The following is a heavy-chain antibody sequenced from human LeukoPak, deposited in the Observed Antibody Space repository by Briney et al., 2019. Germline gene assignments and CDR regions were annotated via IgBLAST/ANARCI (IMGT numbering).Heavy chain of an antibody. D-gene: IGHD3-16*02. J-gene: IGHJ4*02. CDR1: GFTFSSYG. Sequence: PGGSLRLSCAASGFTFSSYGMHWVRQAPGKGLEGVAVIRSDGSNKYYADSVKGRFTISRDNSKNTLYLQMNSLRAEDTAVYYCAKDKVVWGSYRYSYFDYWGQGTLVTVSS. CDR3: AKDKVVWGSYRYSYFDY. CDR2: IRSDGSNK. V-gene: IGHV3-30*02.